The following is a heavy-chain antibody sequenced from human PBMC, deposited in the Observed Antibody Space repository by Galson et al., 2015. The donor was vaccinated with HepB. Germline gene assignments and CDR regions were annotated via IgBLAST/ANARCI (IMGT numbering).Heavy chain of an antibody. CDR1: GYSFTSYW. CDR2: IYPGDSDT. CDR3: ARRYYYYDSSGYWRFDP. D-gene: IGHD3-22*01. V-gene: IGHV5-51*01. J-gene: IGHJ5*02. Sequence: QSGAEVKKPGESLKISCTGSGYSFTSYWIGWVRQMPGKGLEWMGIIYPGDSDTRYSPSFQGQVTISADTSISTAYLQWSSLKASDTAMYYCARRYYYYDSSGYWRFDPWGQGTLVTVSS.